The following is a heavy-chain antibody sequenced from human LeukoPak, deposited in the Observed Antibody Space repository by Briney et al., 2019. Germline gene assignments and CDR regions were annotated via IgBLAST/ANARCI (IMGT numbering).Heavy chain of an antibody. J-gene: IGHJ4*02. CDR2: LSYTGST. D-gene: IGHD7-27*01. V-gene: IGHV4-59*08. Sequence: GSLRLSCAASGFTFSSYAMSWVRQAPGKGLEWIGYLSYTGSTNYNPSLKSRVTISGDTSKNQFSLKLTSVTAADTAVYYCARLQGRGDNYLDFWGQGALVTVSS. CDR3: ARLQGRGDNYLDF. CDR1: GFTFSSYA.